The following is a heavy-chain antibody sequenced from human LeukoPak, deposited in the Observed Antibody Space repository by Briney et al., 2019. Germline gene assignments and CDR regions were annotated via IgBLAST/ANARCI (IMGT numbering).Heavy chain of an antibody. Sequence: PGGSLRLSCAASEFAFSTYNMNWVRQAPGKGLEWVSYISTGSSTTYYADSVKGRFTISRDNVENSLYLQMNSLRDEDTAVYYCARGIWTRTVSSYYLDYWGQGTLVTVSS. CDR1: EFAFSTYN. V-gene: IGHV3-48*02. J-gene: IGHJ4*02. CDR3: ARGIWTRTVSSYYLDY. D-gene: IGHD3/OR15-3a*01. CDR2: ISTGSSTT.